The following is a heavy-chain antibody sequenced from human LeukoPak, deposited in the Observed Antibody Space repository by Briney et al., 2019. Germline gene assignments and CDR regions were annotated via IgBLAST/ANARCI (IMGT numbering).Heavy chain of an antibody. J-gene: IGHJ4*02. CDR3: ARGTGIQLWFNFDY. V-gene: IGHV4-39*07. Sequence: SETPSLTCTVSGGSISSSSYYWGWIRQPPGKGLEWIGSIYYSGSTYYNPSLKSRVTISVDTSKNQFSLKLSSVTAADTAVYYCARGTGIQLWFNFDYWGQGTLVTVSS. CDR1: GGSISSSSYY. CDR2: IYYSGST. D-gene: IGHD5-18*01.